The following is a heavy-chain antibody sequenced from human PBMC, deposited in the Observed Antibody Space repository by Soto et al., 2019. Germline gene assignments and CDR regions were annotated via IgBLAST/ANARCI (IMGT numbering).Heavy chain of an antibody. J-gene: IGHJ4*02. V-gene: IGHV4-31*03. CDR1: GDSLSSDGHY. CDR3: ARVDHRGYFAILTDY. D-gene: IGHD3-9*01. Sequence: PSETLSLTCTVSGDSLSSDGHYWRWIRQHPGKGLEWIGHIYDSVNTYYSPSLRSRVTISADMSKNQFSLNLRSVTAADTAVYYCARVDHRGYFAILTDYWGQGTLVTVSS. CDR2: IYDSVNT.